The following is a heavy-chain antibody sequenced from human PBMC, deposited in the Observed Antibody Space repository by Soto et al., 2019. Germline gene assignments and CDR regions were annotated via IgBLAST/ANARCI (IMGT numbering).Heavy chain of an antibody. CDR3: ARDDDNEANAFDY. Sequence: SLRLSCAASGFTFSRYGMHWVRQAPGKGLEWVALIWNDGIRKVYVDSVRGRLSISRDNSKNTLDLQMNSLRAEDTAVYYCARDDDNEANAFDYWGPGTLVTVSS. J-gene: IGHJ4*02. D-gene: IGHD2-8*01. CDR1: GFTFSRYG. V-gene: IGHV3-33*01. CDR2: IWNDGIRK.